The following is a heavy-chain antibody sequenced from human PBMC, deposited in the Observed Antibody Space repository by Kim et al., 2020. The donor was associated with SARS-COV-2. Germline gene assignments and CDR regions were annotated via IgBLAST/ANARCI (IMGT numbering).Heavy chain of an antibody. CDR3: ARDQVAVAGRWFDP. J-gene: IGHJ5*02. D-gene: IGHD6-19*01. Sequence: AQKFQGRGTMTRDTSTSTVYMELSILRSEDTAVYYCARDQVAVAGRWFDPWGQGTLVTVSS. V-gene: IGHV1-46*01.